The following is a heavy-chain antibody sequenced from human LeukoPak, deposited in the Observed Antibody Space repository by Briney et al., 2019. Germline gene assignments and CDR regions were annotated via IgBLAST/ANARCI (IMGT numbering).Heavy chain of an antibody. J-gene: IGHJ5*02. CDR2: IYYSGST. CDR3: ARLYYDSSGYYQNWFDP. D-gene: IGHD3-22*01. V-gene: IGHV4-59*01. CDR1: GGSLNNYY. Sequence: SETLSLTCTVSGGSLNNYYWGWIRQPPGKGLEWIGYIYYSGSTNYNPSLKSRVTISVDTSKNQFSLKLSPVTAADTAVYYCARLYYDSSGYYQNWFDPWGQGTLVTVSS.